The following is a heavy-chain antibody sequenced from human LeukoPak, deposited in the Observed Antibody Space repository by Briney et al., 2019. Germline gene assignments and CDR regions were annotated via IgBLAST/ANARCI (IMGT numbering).Heavy chain of an antibody. Sequence: GGSLRLSCAASGFTFSSYGMHWVRQAPGKGLEWVAFIRYDGSNKYYADSVKGRFTISRDNSKNTLYLQMNSLRAEDTAVYYCARDEVLALGYCSGGSCYGWYFDLWGRGTLVTVSS. V-gene: IGHV3-30*02. J-gene: IGHJ2*01. CDR1: GFTFSSYG. D-gene: IGHD2-15*01. CDR3: ARDEVLALGYCSGGSCYGWYFDL. CDR2: IRYDGSNK.